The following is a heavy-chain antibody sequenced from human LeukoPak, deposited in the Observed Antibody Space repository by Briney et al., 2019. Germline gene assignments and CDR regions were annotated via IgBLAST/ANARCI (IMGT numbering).Heavy chain of an antibody. Sequence: PSETLSLTCTVSGGSISSSSYYWSWIRQPPGKGLEWIGYIYYSGSTYYNPSLKSRVTISVDTSKNQFSLKLSSVTAADTAVYYCARDSEDAFDIWGQGTMVTVSS. V-gene: IGHV4-30-4*01. J-gene: IGHJ3*02. CDR3: ARDSEDAFDI. CDR1: GGSISSSSYY. CDR2: IYYSGST.